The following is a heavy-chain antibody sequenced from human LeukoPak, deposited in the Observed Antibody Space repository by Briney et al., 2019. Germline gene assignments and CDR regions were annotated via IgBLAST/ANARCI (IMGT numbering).Heavy chain of an antibody. CDR1: GGXFSGYY. V-gene: IGHV4-34*01. J-gene: IGHJ3*02. CDR3: ARVPMTTVVTGAFDI. D-gene: IGHD4-23*01. CDR2: INHSGST. Sequence: SETLSLTCAVYGGXFSGYYWSWIRQPPGKGLEWIGEINHSGSTNYNPSLKSRVTISVDTSKNQFSLKLSSVTAADTAVYYCARVPMTTVVTGAFDIWGQGTMVTVSS.